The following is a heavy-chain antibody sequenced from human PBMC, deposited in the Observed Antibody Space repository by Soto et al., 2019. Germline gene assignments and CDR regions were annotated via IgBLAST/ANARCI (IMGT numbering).Heavy chain of an antibody. CDR3: ASLTSWSQEYYYGMDV. CDR2: IRSKGYGGTT. D-gene: IGHD2-2*01. V-gene: IGHV3-49*03. Sequence: PGGSLRLSCTGSGFTFEDFGMSWFRQAPGKGLEWLSFIRSKGYGGTTESAASVRGRFITSRDDSKSIAYLQMNSLKIEDTAVYYCASLTSWSQEYYYGMDVWGQGTTVTVSS. CDR1: GFTFEDFG. J-gene: IGHJ6*02.